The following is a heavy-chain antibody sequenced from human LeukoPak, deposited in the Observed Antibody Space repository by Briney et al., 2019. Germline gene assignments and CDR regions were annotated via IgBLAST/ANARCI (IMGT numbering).Heavy chain of an antibody. CDR2: ISAYNGNT. D-gene: IGHD6-19*01. CDR3: ARTYSSGWYYYYYYMDV. J-gene: IGHJ6*03. Sequence: ASVKVSCKASGYTFTSYGISWVRQAPGQGLEWMRWISAYNGNTNYAQKLQGRVTMTTDTSTSTAYMELRSLRSDDTAVYYCARTYSSGWYYYYYYMDVWGKGTTVTVSS. CDR1: GYTFTSYG. V-gene: IGHV1-18*01.